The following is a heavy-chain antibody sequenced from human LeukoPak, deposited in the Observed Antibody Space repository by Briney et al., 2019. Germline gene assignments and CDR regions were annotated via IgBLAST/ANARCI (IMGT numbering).Heavy chain of an antibody. J-gene: IGHJ4*02. CDR2: INPNSGST. D-gene: IGHD1-26*01. CDR3: ARDKVGAYGPVDY. V-gene: IGHV1-2*06. Sequence: ASVKVSCKASGYTFTAYYMYWVRQAPGQGLEWMGRINPNSGSTNYAQKFQGRVTMTRDTSISTAYMELNRLRSDDTAVYYCARDKVGAYGPVDYWGQGTLVTVSS. CDR1: GYTFTAYY.